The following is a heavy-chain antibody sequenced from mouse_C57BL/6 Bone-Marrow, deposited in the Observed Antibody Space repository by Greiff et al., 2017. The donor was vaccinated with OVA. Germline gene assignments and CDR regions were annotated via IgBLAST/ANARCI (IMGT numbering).Heavy chain of an antibody. CDR3: ARGGYYGSSWFAY. D-gene: IGHD1-1*01. CDR2: ISSGSSTI. CDR1: GFTFSDYG. Sequence: VQLKQSGGGLVKPGGSLKLSCAASGFTFSDYGMHWVRQAPEKGLEWVAYISSGSSTIYYADTVKGRFTISRDNAKNTLFLQMTSLRSEDTAMYYCARGGYYGSSWFAYWGQGTLVTVSA. J-gene: IGHJ3*01. V-gene: IGHV5-17*01.